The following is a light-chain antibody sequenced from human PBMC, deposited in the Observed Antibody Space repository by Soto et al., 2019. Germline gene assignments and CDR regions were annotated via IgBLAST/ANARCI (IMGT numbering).Light chain of an antibody. Sequence: EIVFTQSPATLSLSPGDRATLSCRTSQSIGIYLAWYQQKVGQAPRLPIYDASNRTTGIPARFSGSGSGTDFALSIRNLEPDAIAVYCCQHRRNSHTMGQFGQGTVVEIK. J-gene: IGKJ1*01. CDR2: DAS. V-gene: IGKV3-11*01. CDR1: QSIGIY. CDR3: QHRRNSHTMGQ.